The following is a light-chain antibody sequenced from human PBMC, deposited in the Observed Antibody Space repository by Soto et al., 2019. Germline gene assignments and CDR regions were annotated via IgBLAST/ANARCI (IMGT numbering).Light chain of an antibody. CDR1: SSNIGASYD. J-gene: IGLJ2*01. V-gene: IGLV1-40*01. CDR3: QSYDSSLSGVV. CDR2: GNS. Sequence: QSVLTQRPSVSGAPGQRVTISCTGSSSNIGASYDVHWYQQFPGTAPKLLIYGNSNRPSGVPDRFSGSKSGTSASLAITGLQAEDEADYYCQSYDSSLSGVVFGAGTKLTVL.